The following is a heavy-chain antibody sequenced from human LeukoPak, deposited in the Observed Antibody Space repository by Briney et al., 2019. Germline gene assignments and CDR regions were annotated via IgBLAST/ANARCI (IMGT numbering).Heavy chain of an antibody. D-gene: IGHD4-23*01. CDR2: IYYSGST. CDR1: GGSISSYY. J-gene: IGHJ4*02. CDR3: ARHSGGNWVDY. Sequence: SETLSLTCTVSGGSISSYYWSWIRQPPGKGLEWIGYIYYSGSTNYNPSLKSRVTISVDTSKNQFSLKLSSVTAADTAVYYCARHSGGNWVDYWGQGTLVTVSS. V-gene: IGHV4-59*08.